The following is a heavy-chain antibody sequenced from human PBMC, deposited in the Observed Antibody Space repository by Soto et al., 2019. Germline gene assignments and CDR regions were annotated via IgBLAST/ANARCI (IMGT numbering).Heavy chain of an antibody. CDR2: IYYSGST. Sequence: QVQLQESGPGLVKPSQTLSLTCTVSGGSISSGGYYWSWIRQHPGKGLEWIGYIYYSGSTYYNPSLKSRVTISVDTSKNQFSLKLSSVTAADTAVYYCARVLLPYGDYVHAFDIWGQGTMVTVSS. CDR3: ARVLLPYGDYVHAFDI. D-gene: IGHD4-17*01. J-gene: IGHJ3*02. V-gene: IGHV4-31*03. CDR1: GGSISSGGYY.